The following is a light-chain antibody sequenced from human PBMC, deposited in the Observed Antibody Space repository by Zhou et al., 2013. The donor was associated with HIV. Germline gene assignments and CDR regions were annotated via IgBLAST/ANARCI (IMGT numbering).Light chain of an antibody. CDR3: MQTIQYPWT. CDR1: QSISNY. J-gene: IGKJ1*01. CDR2: LAT. V-gene: IGKV1-39*01. Sequence: DIQVTQSPSSLSASVGDRVTITCRASQSISNYLNWYQQKPGNAPQLLIYLATSLQSGVPSRFSGSGSGTDFTLKISRVEAEDVGVYYCMQTIQYPWTFGQGTKVELK.